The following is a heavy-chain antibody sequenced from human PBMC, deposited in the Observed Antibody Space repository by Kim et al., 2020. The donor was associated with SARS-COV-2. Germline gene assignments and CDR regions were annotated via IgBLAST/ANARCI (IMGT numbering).Heavy chain of an antibody. CDR3: AKSPSWFVDY. CDR1: GFTFDQYG. J-gene: IGHJ4*02. D-gene: IGHD3-10*01. CDR2: ISGSGDTT. Sequence: GGSLRLSCAASGFTFDQYGMTWVRQTPGKGLEWVSSISGSGDTTIYADSVKGRFTISKDISKNTLHLQMNSLRVEDTAVYYCAKSPSWFVDYWGQGTLVTVSS. V-gene: IGHV3-23*01.